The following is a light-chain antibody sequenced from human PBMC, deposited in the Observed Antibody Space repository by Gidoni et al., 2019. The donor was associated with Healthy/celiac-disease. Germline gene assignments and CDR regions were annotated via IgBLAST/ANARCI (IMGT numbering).Light chain of an antibody. CDR1: SSNIGSNY. CDR2: RNN. CDR3: AAWDDSLSGSV. V-gene: IGLV1-47*01. Sequence: QSVLTQPPSAYGTPGQRVTISCSGSSSNIGSNYVAWYPQLPGTAPKLLIYRNNQRPSGAPDRFSGSKSGTSASLAISGLRSEDEADYYCAAWDDSLSGSVFGGGTKLTVL. J-gene: IGLJ2*01.